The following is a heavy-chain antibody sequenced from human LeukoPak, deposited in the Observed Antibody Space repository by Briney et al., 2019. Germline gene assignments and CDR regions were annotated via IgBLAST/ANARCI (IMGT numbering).Heavy chain of an antibody. Sequence: SVKVSCKASGGTSSSYAISWVRQAPGQGLEWMGGIIPIFGTANYAQKFQGRVTITADESTSTAYMELSSLRSEDTAVYYCARGDYGDLRYYFDYWGQGTLVTVSS. CDR2: IIPIFGTA. CDR3: ARGDYGDLRYYFDY. J-gene: IGHJ4*02. D-gene: IGHD4-17*01. CDR1: GGTSSSYA. V-gene: IGHV1-69*13.